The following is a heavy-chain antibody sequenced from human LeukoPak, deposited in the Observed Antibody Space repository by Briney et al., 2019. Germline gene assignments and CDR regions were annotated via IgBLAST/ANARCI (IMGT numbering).Heavy chain of an antibody. CDR2: ISGSGGST. V-gene: IGHV3-23*01. J-gene: IGHJ4*02. Sequence: TGGSLRLYCAASGFTFSSYAMSWVRQAPGKGLERVSAISGSGGSTYYADSVKGRFTIPRDNSKNTLYLQMHSLRAEDTAVYYCAKETVVPAAPFDYWGQGTLVTVSS. CDR3: AKETVVPAAPFDY. D-gene: IGHD2-2*01. CDR1: GFTFSSYA.